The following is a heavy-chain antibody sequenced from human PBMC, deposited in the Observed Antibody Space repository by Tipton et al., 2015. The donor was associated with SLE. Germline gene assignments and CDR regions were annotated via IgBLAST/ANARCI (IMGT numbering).Heavy chain of an antibody. CDR3: ARGTAAGPYYFDY. J-gene: IGHJ4*02. D-gene: IGHD6-13*01. CDR2: IIPIFGTA. CDR1: GGTFSSYA. V-gene: IGHV1-69*01. Sequence: QSGAEVKKPGSSVKVSCKASGGTFSSYAISWVRQAPGQGLEWMGGIIPIFGTANYAQKFQGRVTITADESTSTAYMELSSLRSEVSAVYYGARGTAAGPYYFDYWSQGTLVTVSS.